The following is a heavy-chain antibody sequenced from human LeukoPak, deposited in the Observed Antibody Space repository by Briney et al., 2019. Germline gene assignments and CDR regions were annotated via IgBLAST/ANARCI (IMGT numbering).Heavy chain of an antibody. D-gene: IGHD3-16*01. CDR3: ARPHYVHDDLYY. Sequence: PGGSLRLSCAASGFSFKDYWMSWVRQAPGKGLEWVANIKRDGSEKYYVDSVKGRFTISRDNAKNSLYLQMNSLRAEDTAVYYCARPHYVHDDLYYWGQGTLVSVSS. V-gene: IGHV3-7*01. CDR2: IKRDGSEK. CDR1: GFSFKDYW. J-gene: IGHJ4*02.